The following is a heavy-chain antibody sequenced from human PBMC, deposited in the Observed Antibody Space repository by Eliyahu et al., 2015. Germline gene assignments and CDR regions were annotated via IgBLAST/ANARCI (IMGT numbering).Heavy chain of an antibody. D-gene: IGHD3-22*01. V-gene: IGHV4-61*01. CDR3: ARDIPDDSSGYGFDY. J-gene: IGHJ4*02. Sequence: QVQLQESGPGLVKPSETLSLXCTVXGGSVSSXSYYWSWIRQPPGKGLEWIGYIYYSGSTNYNPSLKSRVTISVDTSKNQFSLKLSSVTAADTAVYYCARDIPDDSSGYGFDYWGQGTLVTVSS. CDR2: IYYSGST. CDR1: GGSVSSXSYY.